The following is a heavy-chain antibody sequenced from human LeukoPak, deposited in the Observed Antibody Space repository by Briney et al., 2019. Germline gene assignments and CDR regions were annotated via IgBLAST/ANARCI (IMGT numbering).Heavy chain of an antibody. CDR3: ARQSNLVYGVDV. Sequence: SETLSLTCTVSGGSGGSIRSYYWSWIRQPPGKGLEWIGYISNSGSTNYNPSLKSRVTISEDTSKKQFSLKLNSVTATDTAVYYCARQSNLVYGVDVWGQGTTVTVSS. D-gene: IGHD1-7*01. CDR2: ISNSGST. J-gene: IGHJ6*02. V-gene: IGHV4-59*08. CDR1: GGSGGSIRSYY.